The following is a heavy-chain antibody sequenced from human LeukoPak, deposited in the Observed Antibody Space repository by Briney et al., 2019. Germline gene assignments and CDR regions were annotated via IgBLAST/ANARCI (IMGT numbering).Heavy chain of an antibody. CDR1: GYTFGDYA. CDR2: IRSKAFGGAT. D-gene: IGHD3-16*01. J-gene: IGHJ4*02. Sequence: PGGSLRLSCTGSGYTFGDYAMSWVRQSPGKGLEWVSLIRSKAFGGATEYAPSVKGRFTISRDDSKSIAYLQMNSLKTEDTAMYYCTRDGGTLDYWGQGTLVTVSS. V-gene: IGHV3-49*04. CDR3: TRDGGTLDY.